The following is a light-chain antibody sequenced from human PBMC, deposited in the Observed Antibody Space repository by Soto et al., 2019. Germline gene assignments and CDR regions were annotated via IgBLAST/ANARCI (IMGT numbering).Light chain of an antibody. V-gene: IGLV2-11*01. J-gene: IGLJ2*01. CDR2: DVS. CDR1: SSDVGGYNY. Sequence: QSVLTQPRSVSGSPGQSVTISCTGTSSDVGGYNYVSWYQQYPGKAPKLMIYDVSKRPSGVPDRFSGSKSGNTASLTISGLQAEDEADYYCCSYAGSYTSYVVFGGGTKLTVL. CDR3: CSYAGSYTSYVV.